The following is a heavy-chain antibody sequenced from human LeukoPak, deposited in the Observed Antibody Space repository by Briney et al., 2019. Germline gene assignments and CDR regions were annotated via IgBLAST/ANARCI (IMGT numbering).Heavy chain of an antibody. V-gene: IGHV3-21*05. CDR2: ISVSSRDVI. J-gene: IGHJ3*01. D-gene: IGHD3-16*01. CDR3: ARDFGPRLYAFDV. CDR1: GFTFSSYS. Sequence: PGGSLRLSCAASGFTFSSYSMNWVRQAPGKGLEWPSYISVSSRDVIDYADSVKGRFTISRDDAKNSLYLQMNSLRAEDTAVYFCARDFGPRLYAFDVWGQGTMITVSS.